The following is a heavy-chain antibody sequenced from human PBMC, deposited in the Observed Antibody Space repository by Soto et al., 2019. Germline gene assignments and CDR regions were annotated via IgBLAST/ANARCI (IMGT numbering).Heavy chain of an antibody. D-gene: IGHD2-21*02. Sequence: QVQLQESGPGLVKPSETLSLTCTVSGGTISRYYWSWIRQPPGKGLEWIGYMYNTGSTVYNPSFKSRVTISVDPSKNQFFLKLNSVTAADTSVYYCARDLWGYCGTDCYPLDVWGQGTTVTVSS. CDR2: MYNTGST. CDR3: ARDLWGYCGTDCYPLDV. V-gene: IGHV4-59*01. CDR1: GGTISRYY. J-gene: IGHJ6*02.